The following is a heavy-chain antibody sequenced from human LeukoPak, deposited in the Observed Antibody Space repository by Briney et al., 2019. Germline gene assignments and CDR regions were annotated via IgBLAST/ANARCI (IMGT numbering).Heavy chain of an antibody. J-gene: IGHJ4*02. CDR2: IYTSGST. V-gene: IGHV4-61*02. Sequence: PSETLSLTCTVSGGSLSRGSYYWRWIRQPAGKGLEWIGRIYTSGSTNYNPSLKSRITISVDTSKNQFSLNLNSVTAADTAVYYCARNPMEEYFDSWGQGILVTVSS. CDR1: GGSLSRGSYY. CDR3: ARNPMEEYFDS. D-gene: IGHD3-3*01.